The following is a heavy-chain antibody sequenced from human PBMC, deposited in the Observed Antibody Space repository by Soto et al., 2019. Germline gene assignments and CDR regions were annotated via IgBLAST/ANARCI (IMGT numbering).Heavy chain of an antibody. CDR2: IIPIFGTA. CDR1: GGTFSSYA. Sequence: QVQLVQSGAEVKKPGSSVKVSCKASGGTFSSYAISWVRQAPGQGLEWMGGIIPIFGTANYAQKFQVRVTITADESTSTAYMELSSLRSEDTAVYYCARAYCGGDCYSTGYYYYGMDVWGQGTTVTVSS. CDR3: ARAYCGGDCYSTGYYYYGMDV. J-gene: IGHJ6*02. D-gene: IGHD2-21*02. V-gene: IGHV1-69*01.